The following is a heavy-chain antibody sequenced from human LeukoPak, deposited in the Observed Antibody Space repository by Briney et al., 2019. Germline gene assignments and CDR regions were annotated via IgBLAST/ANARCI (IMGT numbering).Heavy chain of an antibody. CDR2: IYYSGTT. Sequence: PSETLSLTCGVSGGSISSAAYCWSWIRQPPGKGLEWIGYIYYSGTTYSNPSLRSRITISLDTSNNQFSLKLSSVTAADTAVYYCARGVGSGYTDYWGQGALVTVSS. CDR3: ARGVGSGYTDY. V-gene: IGHV4-30-4*07. CDR1: GGSISSAAYC. D-gene: IGHD3-22*01. J-gene: IGHJ4*02.